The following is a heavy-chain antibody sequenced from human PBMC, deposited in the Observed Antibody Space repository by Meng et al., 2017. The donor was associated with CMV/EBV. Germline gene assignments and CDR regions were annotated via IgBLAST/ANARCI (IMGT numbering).Heavy chain of an antibody. CDR3: ARDRVPTNWNDVYNWFDP. D-gene: IGHD1-1*01. CDR2: INSDGSST. Sequence: GEPLKISCAASGFTFSSYWMHWVRQAPGKGLVWVSRINSDGSSTSYADSVKGRFTISRDNAKNTLYLQMNSLRAEDTAVYYCARDRVPTNWNDVYNWFDPWGQGTLVTVSS. CDR1: GFTFSSYW. J-gene: IGHJ5*02. V-gene: IGHV3-74*01.